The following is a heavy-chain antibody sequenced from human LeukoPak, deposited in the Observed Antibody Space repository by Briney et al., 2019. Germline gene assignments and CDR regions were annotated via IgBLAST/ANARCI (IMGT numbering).Heavy chain of an antibody. CDR3: AELGITMIGGV. CDR2: MSSSGSTI. CDR1: GFTFSSYE. J-gene: IGHJ6*04. V-gene: IGHV3-48*03. D-gene: IGHD3-10*02. Sequence: GGSLRLSCSASGFTFSSYEINWVRQAAGKGLEWVSYMSSSGSTIYYADSVKGRFTISRDNAKNSLYLQMNSLGAEDTAVYYCAELGITMIGGVWGEGTTVTISS.